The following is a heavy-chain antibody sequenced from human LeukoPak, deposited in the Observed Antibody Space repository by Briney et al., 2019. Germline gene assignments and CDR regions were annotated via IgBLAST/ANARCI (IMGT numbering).Heavy chain of an antibody. V-gene: IGHV3-74*01. D-gene: IGHD3-10*01. J-gene: IGHJ4*02. CDR2: INSDGSST. Sequence: GGSLRLSCAASGFTFSSYWMHWVRQAPGKGLVWVSRINSDGSSTSYADSVKGRFTISRDNAKNTLYLQMNSLRSEDTAVYYCARVQRVKFPLKYYFDYWGQGTLVTVSS. CDR1: GFTFSSYW. CDR3: ARVQRVKFPLKYYFDY.